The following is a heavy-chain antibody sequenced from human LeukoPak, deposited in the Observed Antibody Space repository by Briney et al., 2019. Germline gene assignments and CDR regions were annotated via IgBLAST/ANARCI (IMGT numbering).Heavy chain of an antibody. V-gene: IGHV1-8*01. J-gene: IGHJ4*02. CDR1: GYTFIDYY. CDR3: ARGHDYGDYGGREGDY. CDR2: MNPNSGNT. Sequence: ASVKVSCKTSGYTFIDYYVHWIRQAPGQGLEWMGWMNPNSGNTGYAQKFQGRVTMTRNTSISTAYMELSSLRSEDTAVYYCARGHDYGDYGGREGDYWGQGTLVTVSS. D-gene: IGHD4-17*01.